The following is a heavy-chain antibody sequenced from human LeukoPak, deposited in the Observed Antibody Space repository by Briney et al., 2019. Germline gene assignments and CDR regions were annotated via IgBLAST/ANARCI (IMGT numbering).Heavy chain of an antibody. CDR3: ARVGSGSFDY. D-gene: IGHD6-19*01. J-gene: IGHJ4*02. V-gene: IGHV4-34*01. CDR2: INHSRSN. Sequence: SETLSLTCVVYGGSFSGYFWSWIRQSPGGGLEWVGEINHSRSNNYNLSLKTRVTISIDTSKNQFSLNLSSVTATDTAVYYCARVGSGSFDYWGQGTLVTVSS. CDR1: GGSFSGYF.